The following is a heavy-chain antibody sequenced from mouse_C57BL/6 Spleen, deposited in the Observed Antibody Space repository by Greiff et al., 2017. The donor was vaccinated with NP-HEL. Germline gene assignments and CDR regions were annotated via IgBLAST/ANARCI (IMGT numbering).Heavy chain of an antibody. Sequence: VQLQQSGAELVRPGASVKLSCKASGYTFTDYYINWVKQRPGQGLEWIARIYPGSGNTYYNEKFKGKATLTAEKSSSTAYMQLSSLTSEDSAVYFWARSEEGITTVVPFDYWGQGTTLTVSS. CDR1: GYTFTDYY. CDR2: IYPGSGNT. V-gene: IGHV1-76*01. CDR3: ARSEEGITTVVPFDY. D-gene: IGHD1-1*01. J-gene: IGHJ2*01.